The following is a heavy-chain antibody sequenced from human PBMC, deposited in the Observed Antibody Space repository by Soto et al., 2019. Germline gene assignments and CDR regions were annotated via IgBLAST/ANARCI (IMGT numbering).Heavy chain of an antibody. Sequence: QVQLVESGGGVVQPGRSLRLSCAASGFTFSSYAMHWVRQAPGKGLEWVAVISYDGSNKYYADSVKGRFTISRDNSKTTLYLQMNSLRAEDTAVYYCAHVPAAMDRGYYYYGMDVWGQGTTVTVSS. CDR2: ISYDGSNK. CDR3: AHVPAAMDRGYYYYGMDV. J-gene: IGHJ6*02. CDR1: GFTFSSYA. V-gene: IGHV3-30-3*01. D-gene: IGHD2-2*01.